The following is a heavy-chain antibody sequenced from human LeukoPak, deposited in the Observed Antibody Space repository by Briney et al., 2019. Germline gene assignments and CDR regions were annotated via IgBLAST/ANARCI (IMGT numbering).Heavy chain of an antibody. CDR1: GFTFSNYA. CDR2: ISGNGGNT. V-gene: IGHV3-64*04. CDR3: TTEWGLGKDNSGYYYFDY. J-gene: IGHJ4*02. D-gene: IGHD3-22*01. Sequence: GGSLRLSCSTSGFTFSNYAMHWVRQAPGKGLEYVSTISGNGGNTNYADSVEGRLTISRDNSKNTLYLQMNSLKTEDTAVYYCTTEWGLGKDNSGYYYFDYWGQGTLVTVSS.